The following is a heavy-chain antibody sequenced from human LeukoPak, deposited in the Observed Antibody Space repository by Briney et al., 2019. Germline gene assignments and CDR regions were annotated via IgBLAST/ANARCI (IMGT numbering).Heavy chain of an antibody. V-gene: IGHV4-34*01. J-gene: IGHJ4*02. Sequence: PSETLSLTCAVYGGSFSGYYWSWIRQPPGKGLEWIGEINHSGSTNYNPSLKSRVTISVDTSKNQFSLKLSSVTAADTAVYYCARCRHRVGATRFDYWGQGTLVTVSS. D-gene: IGHD1-26*01. CDR3: ARCRHRVGATRFDY. CDR1: GGSFSGYY. CDR2: INHSGST.